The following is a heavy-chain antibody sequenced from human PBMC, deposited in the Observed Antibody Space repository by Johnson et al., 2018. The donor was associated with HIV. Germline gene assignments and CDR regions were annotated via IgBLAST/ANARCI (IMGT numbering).Heavy chain of an antibody. V-gene: IGHV3-30*04. CDR2: ISYDGSNK. J-gene: IGHJ3*02. D-gene: IGHD6-13*01. CDR1: GFTFSSYA. Sequence: QVQLVESGGGVVQPGRSLRLSCAASGFTFSSYAMHWVRQAPGKGLEWVAVISYDGSNKYYADSVKGRFTISRDKAKNSLYLQMNSLRAEDTALYYCVRERGIAVDGVELDVFDIWGQGTMVTVSS. CDR3: VRERGIAVDGVELDVFDI.